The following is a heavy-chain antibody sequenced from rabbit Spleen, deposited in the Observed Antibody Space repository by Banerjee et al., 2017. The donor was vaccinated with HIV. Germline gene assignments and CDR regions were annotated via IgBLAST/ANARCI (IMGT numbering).Heavy chain of an antibody. Sequence: QEQLEESGGDLVKPGASLTLTCTASGFSFSNNYVMCWVRQAPGKGLEWIACISAGSSDNTYYASWAKGRFTISKTSSTTVTLQMTSLTAADTAAYFCARDGYSRGYAGYVYTNLWGPGTLVTVS. D-gene: IGHD6-1*01. CDR1: GFSFSNNYV. CDR2: ISAGSSDNT. J-gene: IGHJ4*01. CDR3: ARDGYSRGYAGYVYTNL. V-gene: IGHV1S45*01.